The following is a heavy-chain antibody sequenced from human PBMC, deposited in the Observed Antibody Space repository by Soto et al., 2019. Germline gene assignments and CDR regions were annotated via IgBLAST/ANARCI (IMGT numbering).Heavy chain of an antibody. CDR3: AIDSERRQQLLYSLYYYYYGMYV. V-gene: IGHV1-69*01. Sequence: QVQLVQSGAEVKKPGSSVKVSCKASGGTFSSSAISWVRQAPGQGLEWMGGIIPIFGTPHYAQQFQGRVTLTADESTSTAYMELSSLRCEDTAVYYCAIDSERRQQLLYSLYYYYYGMYVWGQGTTVTVSS. CDR2: IIPIFGTP. J-gene: IGHJ6*02. D-gene: IGHD5-12*01. CDR1: GGTFSSSA.